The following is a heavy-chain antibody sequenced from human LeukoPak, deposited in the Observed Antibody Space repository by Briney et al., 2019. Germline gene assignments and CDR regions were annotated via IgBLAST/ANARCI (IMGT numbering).Heavy chain of an antibody. J-gene: IGHJ6*02. D-gene: IGHD3-16*01. CDR3: ARGINYYYYGMDV. Sequence: AGESLKISCKGSGYSSTSYWIGWVRQMPGKGLEWMGIIYPGDSDTRYSPSFQGQVTISDDKSISTAYLQWSSLKASDTAMYYCARGINYYYYGMDVWGQGTTVTVSS. CDR1: GYSSTSYW. V-gene: IGHV5-51*01. CDR2: IYPGDSDT.